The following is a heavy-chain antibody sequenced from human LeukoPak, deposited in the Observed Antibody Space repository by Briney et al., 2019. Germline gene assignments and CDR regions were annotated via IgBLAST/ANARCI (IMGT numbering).Heavy chain of an antibody. CDR2: INSDGSST. D-gene: IGHD3-3*01. CDR3: ARVDYDFWSGYYPGDY. CDR1: GFTFSDYY. J-gene: IGHJ4*02. V-gene: IGHV3-74*01. Sequence: GGSLRLSCSASGFTFSDYYMSWIRQAPGKGLVWVSRINSDGSSTSYADSVKGRFTISRDNAKNTLYLQMNSLRAEDTAVYYCARVDYDFWSGYYPGDYWGQGTLVTVSS.